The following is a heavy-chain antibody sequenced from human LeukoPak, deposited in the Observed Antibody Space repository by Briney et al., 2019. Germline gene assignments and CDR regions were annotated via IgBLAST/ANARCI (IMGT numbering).Heavy chain of an antibody. CDR1: GGSFSGYY. J-gene: IGHJ4*02. D-gene: IGHD5-18*01. Sequence: SETLSLTCAVYGGSFSGYYWSWIRQPPGKGLEWIGEINHSGSTNYNPSLKSRVTISVDTSKNQFPLKLSSVTAADTAVYYCARGGQLWLEWGQGTLVTVSS. V-gene: IGHV4-34*01. CDR2: INHSGST. CDR3: ARGGQLWLE.